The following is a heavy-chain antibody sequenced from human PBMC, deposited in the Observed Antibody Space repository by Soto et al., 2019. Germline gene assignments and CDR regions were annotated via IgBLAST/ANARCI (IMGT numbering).Heavy chain of an antibody. J-gene: IGHJ6*02. Sequence: ASGKVSCKASGYIFTSYAMHWVRQAPGQRLEWMGWINTGDGNTKYSQKLQGRATITRDTSASTAYMELSSLTSEDAAVFYCARDVSGTYYYYGMDVWGQGTTVTV. V-gene: IGHV1-3*04. CDR2: INTGDGNT. CDR3: ARDVSGTYYYYGMDV. D-gene: IGHD1-26*01. CDR1: GYIFTSYA.